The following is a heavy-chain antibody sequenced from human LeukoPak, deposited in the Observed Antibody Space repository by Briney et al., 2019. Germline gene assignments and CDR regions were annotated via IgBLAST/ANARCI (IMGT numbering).Heavy chain of an antibody. CDR1: GGSISSGDYS. Sequence: PSETLSLTCAVSGGSISSGDYSWSWIRQPPGKGLEWIGNIYHSGSTYYNPSLKSRVTISVDRSKNQLSLKLSSVTAADTAVYYCASRYGSGGNYYDYWGQGTLVTASS. D-gene: IGHD2-15*01. CDR2: IYHSGST. CDR3: ASRYGSGGNYYDY. V-gene: IGHV4-30-2*01. J-gene: IGHJ4*02.